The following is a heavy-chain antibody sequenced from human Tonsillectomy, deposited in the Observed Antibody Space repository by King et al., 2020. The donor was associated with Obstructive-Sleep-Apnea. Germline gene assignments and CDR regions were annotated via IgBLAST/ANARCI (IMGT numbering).Heavy chain of an antibody. CDR2: VSGRGGST. D-gene: IGHD5-24*01. Sequence: VQLVESGGGLVQPGGSLRLSCAASGFTFSSYAMSWVRQAPGKGLEWVAAVSGRGGSTYYTDSVKGRFTISRDNSNNTLYLQLSSLRADDTAGFYCVKDQLPVAKYWYFDLWGRGTLVSVSS. CDR1: GFTFSSYA. CDR3: VKDQLPVAKYWYFDL. J-gene: IGHJ2*01. V-gene: IGHV3-23*04.